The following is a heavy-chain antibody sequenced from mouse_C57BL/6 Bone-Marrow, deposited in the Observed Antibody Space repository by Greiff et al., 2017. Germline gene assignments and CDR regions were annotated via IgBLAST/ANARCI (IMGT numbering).Heavy chain of an antibody. CDR3: ARLAGYYAMDY. Sequence: EVMLVESGGDLVKPGGSLKLSCAASGFTFSSYGMSWVRQTPDKRLEWVATISSGGSYTNYPDSVKGRFTISRDNATNTLYLQRSSLKSADTAMYACARLAGYYAMDYWGQGTSVTVSS. CDR1: GFTFSSYG. J-gene: IGHJ4*01. D-gene: IGHD4-1*01. V-gene: IGHV5-6*01. CDR2: ISSGGSYT.